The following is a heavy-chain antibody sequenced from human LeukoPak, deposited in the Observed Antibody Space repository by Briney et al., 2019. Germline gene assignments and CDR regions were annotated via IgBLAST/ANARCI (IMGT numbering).Heavy chain of an antibody. CDR1: GGSFSGYY. J-gene: IGHJ4*02. CDR3: ARSSLLWFGELLTPFDY. V-gene: IGHV4-34*01. Sequence: SETLSLTCAVYGGSFSGYYWSWIRQPPGKGLEWIGEINHSGSTNYNPSLKSRVTISVDTSKNQFPLKLSSVTAADTAVYYCARSSLLWFGELLTPFDYWGQGTLVTVSS. D-gene: IGHD3-10*01. CDR2: INHSGST.